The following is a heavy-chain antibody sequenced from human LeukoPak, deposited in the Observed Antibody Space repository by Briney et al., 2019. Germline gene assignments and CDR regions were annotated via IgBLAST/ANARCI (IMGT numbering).Heavy chain of an antibody. Sequence: GGSLRVSCAGSGFTFISSWIHWVRQAPGKGLVWVSRMNGDGSTIDYAASVKGRFTISRDNAKNTLYLQMNSLSAEDTAVYYCARAGNYYFEYWGQGTLVTVSS. V-gene: IGHV3-74*01. J-gene: IGHJ4*02. CDR1: GFTFISSW. D-gene: IGHD1-1*01. CDR2: MNGDGSTI. CDR3: ARAGNYYFEY.